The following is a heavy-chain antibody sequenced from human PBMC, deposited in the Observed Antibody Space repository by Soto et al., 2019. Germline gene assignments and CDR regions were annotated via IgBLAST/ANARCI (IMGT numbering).Heavy chain of an antibody. V-gene: IGHV4-39*01. Sequence: SETLSLTCTVPGGSISSSSYYWGWIRQPPGKGLEWIGSIYYSGSTYYNPSLKSRVTISVDTSKNQFSLKLSSVTAADTAVYYCARGVSSSWYPGPWGQGTLVTVSS. CDR3: ARGVSSSWYPGP. CDR1: GGSISSSSYY. D-gene: IGHD6-13*01. CDR2: IYYSGST. J-gene: IGHJ5*02.